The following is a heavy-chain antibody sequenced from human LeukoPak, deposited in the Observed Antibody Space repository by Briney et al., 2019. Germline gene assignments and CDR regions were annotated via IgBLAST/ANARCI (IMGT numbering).Heavy chain of an antibody. D-gene: IGHD3-22*01. V-gene: IGHV3-30*02. Sequence: GGSLRLSCAASGFTFSSYGMHWVRQAPGKGLEWVAFIRYDGSNKYYADSVKGRFTISRDNSKNTLYLQMNSLRAEDTAVYYCARGDQYYYDSSGYYYDGGDAFDIWGQGTMVTVSS. CDR3: ARGDQYYYDSSGYYYDGGDAFDI. J-gene: IGHJ3*02. CDR1: GFTFSSYG. CDR2: IRYDGSNK.